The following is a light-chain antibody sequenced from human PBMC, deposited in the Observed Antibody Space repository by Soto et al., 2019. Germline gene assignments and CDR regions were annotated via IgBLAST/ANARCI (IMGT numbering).Light chain of an antibody. V-gene: IGLV2-14*01. Sequence: QSVLTQPASVSGSPGQSITISCSETSSGIGTYNYVSWYQLHPGKVPKLIIYEVSTRPSGVSSRFSGSKSGNTASLTISGLQAEDEADYYCSSYSSSSTVFGTGTKLTVL. CDR1: SSGIGTYNY. CDR2: EVS. J-gene: IGLJ1*01. CDR3: SSYSSSSTV.